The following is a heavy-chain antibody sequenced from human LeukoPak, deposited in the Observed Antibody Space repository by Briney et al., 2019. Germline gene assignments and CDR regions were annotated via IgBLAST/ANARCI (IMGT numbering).Heavy chain of an antibody. CDR3: SRESGAFLPFGY. V-gene: IGHV4-4*02. Sequence: SESLSLTCRVSGGSISSTNWWSCVRQPPGQGLEWIGEGSLTGETNYNPSLNGRVTMSLDGSRNQLSPTLTSVTAADTAIYYCSRESGAFLPFGYWGQGTLV. D-gene: IGHD1-26*01. J-gene: IGHJ4*02. CDR2: GSLTGET. CDR1: GGSISSTNW.